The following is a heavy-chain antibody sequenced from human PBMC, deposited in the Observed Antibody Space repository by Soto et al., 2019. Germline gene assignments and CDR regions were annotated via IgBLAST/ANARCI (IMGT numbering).Heavy chain of an antibody. Sequence: PGESLKISCKGSGYSFTSYWIGWVLQIPWKGLEWMGRIDPSDSYTNYSPSFQGHVTISADKSISTAYLQWSSLKASDTAMYYCARLQAAAGDNDLTFDYWGQGTLVTVSS. CDR3: ARLQAAAGDNDLTFDY. CDR2: IDPSDSYT. D-gene: IGHD6-13*01. V-gene: IGHV5-10-1*01. J-gene: IGHJ4*02. CDR1: GYSFTSYW.